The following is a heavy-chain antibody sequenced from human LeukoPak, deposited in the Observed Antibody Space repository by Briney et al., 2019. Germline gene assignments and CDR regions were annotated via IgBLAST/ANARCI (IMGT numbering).Heavy chain of an antibody. V-gene: IGHV3-7*01. CDR1: GFTFSTYW. Sequence: PGGSLRLSCAASGFTFSTYWMSWVRQAPGKGLEWVANIKQDGSEKYYLDSVKGRFTISRDNAKNSLYLQMNSLRVEDTAVYYCAREGSSWYRTTTYYFDSWGQGTLVTVSS. D-gene: IGHD6-13*01. CDR2: IKQDGSEK. J-gene: IGHJ4*02. CDR3: AREGSSWYRTTTYYFDS.